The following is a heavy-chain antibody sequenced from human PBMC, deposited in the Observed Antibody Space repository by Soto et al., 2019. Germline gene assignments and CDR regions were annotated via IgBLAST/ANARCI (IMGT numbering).Heavy chain of an antibody. D-gene: IGHD3-10*01. CDR2: LYYGGSA. Sequence: QVQLHESGPRLVQPSQTLSLTCSVSGVSVSSGGAYWSWIRQLPRKGLEWFGYLYYGGSANYTPSLKSGQTRSLDTSKRQFSIKLKSVTAADTAVYYCARIKSRYYKIVSSSFDYWGRGTLVTVSS. CDR1: GVSVSSGGAY. CDR3: ARIKSRYYKIVSSSFDY. J-gene: IGHJ4*02. V-gene: IGHV4-31*03.